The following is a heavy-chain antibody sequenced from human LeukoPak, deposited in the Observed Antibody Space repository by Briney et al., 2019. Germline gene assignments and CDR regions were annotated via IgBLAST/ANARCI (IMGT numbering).Heavy chain of an antibody. J-gene: IGHJ6*03. CDR3: ARGGRWFGELLRYYYYYMDI. CDR2: INHSGST. Sequence: SETLSLTCTVSGGSISSGDYYWSWIRQPPGKGLEWIGEINHSGSTNYNPSLKSRVTISVDTSKNQFSLKLSSVTAADTAVYYCARGGRWFGELLRYYYYYMDIWGKGTTVTLSS. D-gene: IGHD3-10*01. V-gene: IGHV4-39*07. CDR1: GGSISSGDYY.